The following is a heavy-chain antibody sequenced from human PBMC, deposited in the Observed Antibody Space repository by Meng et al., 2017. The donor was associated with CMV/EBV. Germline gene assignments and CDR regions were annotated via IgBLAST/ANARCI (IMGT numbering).Heavy chain of an antibody. J-gene: IGHJ6*02. Sequence: SETLSLTCTVSGGSISSYYWSWTRQPPGKGLEWIGYIYYSGSTNYNPSLKSRVTISVDTSKNQFSLKLSSVTAADTAVYYCARFPGRGGMDVWGQGTTVTVSS. CDR3: ARFPGRGGMDV. CDR2: IYYSGST. CDR1: GGSISSYY. D-gene: IGHD3-10*01. V-gene: IGHV4-59*01.